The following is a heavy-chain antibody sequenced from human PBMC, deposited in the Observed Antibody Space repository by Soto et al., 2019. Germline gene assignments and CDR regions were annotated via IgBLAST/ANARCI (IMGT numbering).Heavy chain of an antibody. J-gene: IGHJ6*02. Sequence: QVQLVESGGGVVQPGRSLRLSCAASGFTFSSYGMHWVRQAPGKGLEWVAVIWYDGSNKYYADSVKGRFTISRDNSKNSRYLQMNSLRAEDTAVYYCARDLGFRQPARRGYGMDVWGQGTTVTVSS. CDR1: GFTFSSYG. V-gene: IGHV3-33*01. D-gene: IGHD6-6*01. CDR2: IWYDGSNK. CDR3: ARDLGFRQPARRGYGMDV.